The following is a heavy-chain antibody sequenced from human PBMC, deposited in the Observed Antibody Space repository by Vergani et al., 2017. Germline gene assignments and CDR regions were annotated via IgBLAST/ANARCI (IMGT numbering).Heavy chain of an antibody. D-gene: IGHD3-22*01. J-gene: IGHJ3*01. CDR3: ARGLEVYYDSSGRGAFDV. CDR2: IYDSDST. Sequence: QVQLQESGPGLVKPSETLSLTCTVSGGSISSYYWSWIRQSPGKGLEWVGYIYDSDSTNYNPSPKSRVTISVDRSKNQFSLKLSSVTAADTAVYYCARGLEVYYDSSGRGAFDVWGQGTMVTVSS. V-gene: IGHV4-59*01. CDR1: GGSISSYY.